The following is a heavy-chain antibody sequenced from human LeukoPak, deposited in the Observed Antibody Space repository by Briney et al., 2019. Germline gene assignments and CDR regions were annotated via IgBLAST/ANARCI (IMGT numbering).Heavy chain of an antibody. CDR3: AKVLYRGYSYGYFDY. Sequence: PGGSLRPSCAASGFTFSSYAMHWVRQAPGKGLGWVAFIHYDGSNNYYADSVKGRFTISRDNSKNTLYLQMNTLRADDTAVYYCAKVLYRGYSYGYFDYWGQGTLVTVSS. CDR2: IHYDGSNN. J-gene: IGHJ4*02. D-gene: IGHD5-18*01. CDR1: GFTFSSYA. V-gene: IGHV3-30*02.